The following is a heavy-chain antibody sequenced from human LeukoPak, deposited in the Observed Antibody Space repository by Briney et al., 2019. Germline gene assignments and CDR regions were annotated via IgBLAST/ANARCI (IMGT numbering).Heavy chain of an antibody. CDR2: IKQDGSAK. D-gene: IGHD3-10*01. J-gene: IGHJ4*02. V-gene: IGHV3-7*01. Sequence: GGSLRLSCAASGFTFSSYWMTWVRQAPGKRPEWVANIKQDGSAKYYVDSVRDRFTISRDNAKNSLYLQMNSLRAEDTAVYYCAREGDRGVPSYWGQGTLVTVSS. CDR1: GFTFSSYW. CDR3: AREGDRGVPSY.